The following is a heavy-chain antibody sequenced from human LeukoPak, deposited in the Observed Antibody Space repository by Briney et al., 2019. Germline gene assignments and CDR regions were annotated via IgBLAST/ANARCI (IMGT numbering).Heavy chain of an antibody. CDR1: GGSFSGYY. J-gene: IGHJ6*02. CDR2: INHSGST. D-gene: IGHD4-23*01. V-gene: IGHV4-34*01. Sequence: SETLSLTCAVYGGSFSGYYWSWIRQPPGKGLEWIGEINHSGSTNYNPSLKSRVTISVDTSKNQLSLKLSSVTAADTAVYYCARVEVRWYIYYGMDVWGQGATVTVSS. CDR3: ARVEVRWYIYYGMDV.